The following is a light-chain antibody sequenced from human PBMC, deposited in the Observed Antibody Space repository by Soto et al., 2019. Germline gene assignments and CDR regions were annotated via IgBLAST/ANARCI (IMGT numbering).Light chain of an antibody. CDR3: SSYTSSSTVV. Sequence: QSVLTQPASVSGSPGQSITISCTGSSSDVGTYDLVSWYQHHPGAAPKLMIYEATRRPSGISNRFSGSKSGNTASLTISGLQAEDEADYYCSSYTSSSTVVFGGGTKVTVL. V-gene: IGLV2-14*02. J-gene: IGLJ2*01. CDR1: SSDVGTYDL. CDR2: EAT.